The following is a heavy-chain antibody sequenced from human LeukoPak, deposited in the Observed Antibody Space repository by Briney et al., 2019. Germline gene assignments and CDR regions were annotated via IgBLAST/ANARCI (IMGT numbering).Heavy chain of an antibody. Sequence: GASVKVSCKASGYTFTGYYMHWVRQAPGQGLEWMGWIDPNRGGTNYAQKFQGRVTMTRDTSISTAYMELSRLRSDDTAVYYCARPSRYDSSGYDFDYWGQGTLVTVSS. CDR2: IDPNRGGT. D-gene: IGHD3-22*01. V-gene: IGHV1-2*02. J-gene: IGHJ4*02. CDR3: ARPSRYDSSGYDFDY. CDR1: GYTFTGYY.